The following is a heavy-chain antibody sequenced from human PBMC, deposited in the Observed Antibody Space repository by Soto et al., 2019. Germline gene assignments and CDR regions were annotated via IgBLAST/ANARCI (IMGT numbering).Heavy chain of an antibody. CDR1: GGSISSGGYS. Sequence: QLQLQESGSGLVKPSQTLSLTCAVSGGSISSGGYSWIWIRQPPGKGLEWIGYIYHSGNTYYSPSLKSRVTISVDRSKNQFSLKLSSVTAADTAVYYCASRPSGSGFDPWGQGTLVTVSS. CDR3: ASRPSGSGFDP. CDR2: IYHSGNT. V-gene: IGHV4-30-2*01. J-gene: IGHJ5*02. D-gene: IGHD1-26*01.